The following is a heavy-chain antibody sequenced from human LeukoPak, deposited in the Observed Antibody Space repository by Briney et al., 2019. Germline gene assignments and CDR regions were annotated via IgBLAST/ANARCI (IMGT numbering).Heavy chain of an antibody. V-gene: IGHV1-3*01. Sequence: ALVKVSCKASGYTFTSYAMHWVRQAPGQRLEWMGWINAGNGNTKYSQKFQGRVTITRDTSASTAYMELSSLRSEDTAVYYCARAIHLSSGNDYWGQGTLVTVSS. CDR2: INAGNGNT. J-gene: IGHJ4*02. CDR3: ARAIHLSSGNDY. D-gene: IGHD3-22*01. CDR1: GYTFTSYA.